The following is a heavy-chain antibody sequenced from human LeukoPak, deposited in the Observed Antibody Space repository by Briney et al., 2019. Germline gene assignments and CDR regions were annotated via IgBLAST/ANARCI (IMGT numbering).Heavy chain of an antibody. V-gene: IGHV1-18*01. CDR1: GYTFTSYG. CDR3: AREASSSMDFQH. Sequence: ASVKVSCKASGYTFTSYGISWVRQAPGQGLEWMGWISAYNGNTNYAQKLQGRVTMTTDTSTSTAYMGLSRLRSDDTAVYYCAREASSSMDFQHWGQGTLVTVSS. D-gene: IGHD6-6*01. CDR2: ISAYNGNT. J-gene: IGHJ1*01.